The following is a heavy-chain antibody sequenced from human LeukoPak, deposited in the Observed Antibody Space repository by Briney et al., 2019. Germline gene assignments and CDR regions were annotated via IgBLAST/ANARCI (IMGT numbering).Heavy chain of an antibody. CDR1: GGTFSSYA. CDR3: ARDGLHYYDSSGYYHNWSDP. CDR2: IIPIFGTA. J-gene: IGHJ5*02. Sequence: ASVKVSCKASGGTFSSYAISWVRQAPGQGLEWMGGIIPIFGTANYAQKFQGRVTITADKSTSTAYMELSSLRSEDTAVYYCARDGLHYYDSSGYYHNWSDPWGQGTLVTVSS. D-gene: IGHD3-22*01. V-gene: IGHV1-69*06.